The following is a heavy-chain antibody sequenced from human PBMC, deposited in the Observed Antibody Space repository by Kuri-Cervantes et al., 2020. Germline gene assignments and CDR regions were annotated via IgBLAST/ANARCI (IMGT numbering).Heavy chain of an antibody. J-gene: IGHJ6*02. CDR2: IYSAGNT. CDR1: GFLVSHTY. CDR3: ARDPHFGGIFGELSPDYYSGGMDV. V-gene: IGHV3-53*01. D-gene: IGHD3-10*02. Sequence: GESLKISCEVSGFLVSHTYMSWVRQAPGKGLEWVSIIYSAGNTHYADYVRGRFTTSRDNSRNTLYLQMNSLRAEDTAVYYCARDPHFGGIFGELSPDYYSGGMDVWGQGTMVTVSS.